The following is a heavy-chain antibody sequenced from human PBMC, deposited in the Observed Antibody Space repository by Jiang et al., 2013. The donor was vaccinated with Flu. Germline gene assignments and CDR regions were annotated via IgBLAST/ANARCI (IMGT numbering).Heavy chain of an antibody. D-gene: IGHD6-6*01. CDR3: ARTGIAARRGPFDY. J-gene: IGHJ4*02. CDR2: INPSGGST. Sequence: GQGLEWMGIINPSGGSTSYAQKFQGRVTMTRDTSTSTVYMELSSLRSEDTAVYYCARTGIAARRGPFDYWGQGTLVTVSS. V-gene: IGHV1-46*01.